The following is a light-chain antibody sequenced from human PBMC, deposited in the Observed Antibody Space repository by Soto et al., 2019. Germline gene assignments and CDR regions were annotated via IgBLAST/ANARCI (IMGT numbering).Light chain of an antibody. CDR3: QRYKSWTPLP. CDR2: GAS. Sequence: EIVMTQSPATLSVSPGERATLSCRASQSVRSNLAWYQQKPGQAPRLLIYGASTRATGIPARFSGSGSGTEFALTISSLQSEDFVVYYGQRYKSWTPLPFGGGTKVEIK. CDR1: QSVRSN. J-gene: IGKJ4*01. V-gene: IGKV3-15*01.